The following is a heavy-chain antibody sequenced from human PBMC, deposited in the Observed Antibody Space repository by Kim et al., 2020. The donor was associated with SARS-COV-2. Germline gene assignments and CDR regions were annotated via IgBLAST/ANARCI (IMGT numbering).Heavy chain of an antibody. CDR3: AKDLAGTTWSYTFDY. D-gene: IGHD1-1*01. Sequence: AHAVKGRFTISRDNSKNTLYLPMDSLRTEDTALYYCAKDLAGTTWSYTFDYWGQGTLVTVSS. V-gene: IGHV3-43*01. J-gene: IGHJ4*02.